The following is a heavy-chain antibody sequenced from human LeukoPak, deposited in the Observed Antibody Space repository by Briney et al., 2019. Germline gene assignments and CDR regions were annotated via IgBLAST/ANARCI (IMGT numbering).Heavy chain of an antibody. Sequence: GGSLRLSCVASGFTFNTYCMNWVRLLPGKGLEWVANIKQDGSNKYYVDSVKGRFTISRDNAKNSVYLQMNSLTAEDTAVYYCANGRSINYWGQGTLVTVCS. CDR1: GFTFNTYC. D-gene: IGHD4-23*01. CDR2: IKQDGSNK. J-gene: IGHJ4*02. CDR3: ANGRSINY. V-gene: IGHV3-7*03.